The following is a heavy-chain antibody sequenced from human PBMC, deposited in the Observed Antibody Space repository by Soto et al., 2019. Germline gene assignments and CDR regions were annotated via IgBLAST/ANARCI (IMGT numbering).Heavy chain of an antibody. CDR1: DDSVNSDKYY. D-gene: IGHD3-9*01. CDR2: IYYRGNA. Sequence: SETLSLTYSVSDDSVNSDKYYWGWIRQPPGKGMEWIGSIYYRGNAYYNPSLQTLVTISLDKSKSQFSLKLNSVTAAESAVYFCTRLEGLATISYYFDFWGPGALVTVSS. V-gene: IGHV4-39*01. J-gene: IGHJ4*02. CDR3: TRLEGLATISYYFDF.